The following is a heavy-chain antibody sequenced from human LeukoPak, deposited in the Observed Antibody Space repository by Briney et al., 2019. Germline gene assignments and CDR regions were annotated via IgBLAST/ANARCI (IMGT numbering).Heavy chain of an antibody. Sequence: PSETLSLTCTVSGDSVASGGYYWNWIRQPPGKGLEWIGSIYHSGTTYYSPSLKSRIIISIDTSKNQFSPKLSSVTAADTAVYYCARKDIVYLGFDPWGQGTLVTVSS. CDR1: GDSVASGGYY. D-gene: IGHD5-12*01. V-gene: IGHV4-30-4*08. CDR3: ARKDIVYLGFDP. CDR2: IYHSGTT. J-gene: IGHJ5*02.